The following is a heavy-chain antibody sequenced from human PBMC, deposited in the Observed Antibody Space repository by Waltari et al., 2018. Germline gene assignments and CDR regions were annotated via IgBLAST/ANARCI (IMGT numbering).Heavy chain of an antibody. D-gene: IGHD2-2*01. Sequence: QVQPQESGQGLVKPSGTLSLTCAVSGDSVSGNYWWSWVRQSPEKGLERIGQVHHSGKTHYNPSIQSRVTISVDSPKNHFSLTLKSVTAADTAVYYCAGDRAIGLFFDYWGRGTLVTVSS. CDR1: GDSVSGNYW. CDR2: VHHSGKT. CDR3: AGDRAIGLFFDY. V-gene: IGHV4-4*02. J-gene: IGHJ4*02.